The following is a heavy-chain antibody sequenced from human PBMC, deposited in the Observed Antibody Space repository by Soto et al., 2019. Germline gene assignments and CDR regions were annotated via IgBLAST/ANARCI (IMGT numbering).Heavy chain of an antibody. Sequence: QVQLQQWGAGLLKPSETLSLTCAVYGGSFSGYYWSWIRQPPGKGLEWIGEINHSGSTNYNPSLSSRVTISVDTSKNQFSLKLSSVTAADTAVYYCARKMPTMIVVVIQNWFDPWGQGTLVTVSS. CDR3: ARKMPTMIVVVIQNWFDP. CDR2: INHSGST. CDR1: GGSFSGYY. V-gene: IGHV4-34*01. J-gene: IGHJ5*02. D-gene: IGHD3-22*01.